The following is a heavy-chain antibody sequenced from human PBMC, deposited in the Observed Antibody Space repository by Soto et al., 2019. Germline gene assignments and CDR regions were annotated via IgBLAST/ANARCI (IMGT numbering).Heavy chain of an antibody. CDR1: GFTFTTYG. J-gene: IGHJ4*02. Sequence: QVELVEWGGGVVQPGRSLRISCAASGFTFTTYGMHWVRQAPGKGLEWVAHIWYDGSNKYYADSVKGRFTISRDNSKSTVFLQMNSLRAEDTAVYYCARDGSMILTEWGQGTLVTVSS. V-gene: IGHV3-33*01. CDR3: ARDGSMILTE. D-gene: IGHD3-22*01. CDR2: IWYDGSNK.